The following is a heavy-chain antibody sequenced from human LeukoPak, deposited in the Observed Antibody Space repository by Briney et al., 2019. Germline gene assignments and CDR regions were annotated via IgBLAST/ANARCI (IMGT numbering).Heavy chain of an antibody. Sequence: LETLSLTCTVSGGSIFSSSYYWGWIRQPPGKGLEWIGSIYYSGSTYYNPSLKSRVTISVDTSKNQFSLKLSSVTAADTAVYYCARRHSNSYLTFDYWGHGTLVTVSS. CDR2: IYYSGST. CDR3: ARRHSNSYLTFDY. J-gene: IGHJ4*01. V-gene: IGHV4-39*01. D-gene: IGHD6-13*01. CDR1: GGSIFSSSYY.